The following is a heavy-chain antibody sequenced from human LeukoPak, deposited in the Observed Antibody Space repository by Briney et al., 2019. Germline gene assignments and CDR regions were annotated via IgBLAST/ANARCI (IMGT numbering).Heavy chain of an antibody. CDR3: ARDREEYYDFWSAFYGMDV. Sequence: GRSLRLSCAVSGFTFSSYAMHWVRQAPGKGLEWVAVISYDGSNKYYADSVKGRFTISRDNSKNTLYLQMNSLRAEDTAVYYCARDREEYYDFWSAFYGMDVWGQGTTVTVSS. J-gene: IGHJ6*02. D-gene: IGHD3-3*01. CDR2: ISYDGSNK. V-gene: IGHV3-30-3*01. CDR1: GFTFSSYA.